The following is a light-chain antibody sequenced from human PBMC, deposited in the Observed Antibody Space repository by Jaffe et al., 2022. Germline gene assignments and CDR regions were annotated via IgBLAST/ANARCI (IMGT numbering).Light chain of an antibody. J-gene: IGLJ2*01. CDR2: DVS. CDR3: SSYTSSSTVV. Sequence: QSALTQPASVSGSPGQSITISCTGTSSDVGGYNYVSWYQQHPGKAPKLIMIYDVSNRPSGVSNRFSGSKSGNTASLTISGLQAEDEADYYCSSYTSSSTVVFGGGTKLTVL. V-gene: IGLV2-14*03. CDR1: SSDVGGYNY.